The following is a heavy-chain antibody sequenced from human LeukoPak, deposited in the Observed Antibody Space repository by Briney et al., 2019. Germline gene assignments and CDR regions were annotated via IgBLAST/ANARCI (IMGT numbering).Heavy chain of an antibody. V-gene: IGHV3-33*06. CDR2: IWSGGSNS. D-gene: IGHD4-11*01. Sequence: GGSLRLSCATSGLTFSHYGMHWVRQAPGKGLEWVAVIWSGGSNSYFGDPVKGRFTISRDNFQRTVCLQMNSLRAEDTAVYYCAKDAQRGFDYSNSLDNWGQGTLVTVSS. CDR3: AKDAQRGFDYSNSLDN. CDR1: GLTFSHYG. J-gene: IGHJ4*02.